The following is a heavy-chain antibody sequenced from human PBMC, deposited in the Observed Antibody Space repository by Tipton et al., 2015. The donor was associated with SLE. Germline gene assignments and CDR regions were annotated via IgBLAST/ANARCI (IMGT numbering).Heavy chain of an antibody. CDR2: INPNNGGT. CDR1: GYTFIAYY. J-gene: IGHJ6*03. V-gene: IGHV1-2*02. CDR3: ARFPRKYYHRPSDYSYMDV. D-gene: IGHD3-22*01. Sequence: QSGPEVKKPGASVRVSCKASGYTFIAYYMHWVRQAPGQGLEWMGWINPNNGGTNYAQKFQGRVTITRDTSITTAYMELIRLRSDDTAVYYCARFPRKYYHRPSDYSYMDVWGQGTTVTVSS.